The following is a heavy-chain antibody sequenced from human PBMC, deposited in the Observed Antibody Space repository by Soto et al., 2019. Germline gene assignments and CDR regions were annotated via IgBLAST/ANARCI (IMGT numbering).Heavy chain of an antibody. Sequence: EVQLVESGGGLVKPGGSLRLSCAASGFTFSSYSMNWVRQAPGKGLEWVSSISSSSSYIYYADSVKGRFTISRDNAKNSLYLQMNSLRAEDTALYYCASLEVIGSSGDYWGQGTLVTVSS. CDR3: ASLEVIGSSGDY. CDR2: ISSSSSYI. CDR1: GFTFSSYS. V-gene: IGHV3-21*01. D-gene: IGHD6-6*01. J-gene: IGHJ4*02.